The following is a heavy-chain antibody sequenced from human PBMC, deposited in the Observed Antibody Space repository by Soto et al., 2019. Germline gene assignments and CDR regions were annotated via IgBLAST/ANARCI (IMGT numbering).Heavy chain of an antibody. CDR2: IYYSGST. CDR3: AAATVTTISLDY. Sequence: QVQLQESGPGLVKPSQTLSLTCTVSGVSISSDNYYWSWIRQHPGKGLEWIGYIYYSGSTYYNPTLKSPVTIAVDTSKNQLSLKLTSVTAGDTAVYYSAAATVTTISLDYWGQGTLVTVSS. V-gene: IGHV4-31*01. J-gene: IGHJ4*02. CDR1: GVSISSDNYY. D-gene: IGHD4-17*01.